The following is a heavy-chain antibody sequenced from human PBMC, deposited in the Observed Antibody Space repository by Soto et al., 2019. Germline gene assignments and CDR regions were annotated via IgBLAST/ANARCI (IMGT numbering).Heavy chain of an antibody. CDR2: ICYDVGKK. CDR3: ARVFMKESSSWYSDWFDP. CDR1: GFSVSSYG. D-gene: IGHD6-13*01. J-gene: IGHJ5*02. V-gene: IGHV3-30*19. Sequence: PXGCLGLSCASCGFSVSSYGMNGVRQAPGKGLEWVAVICYDVGKKYYADSVKGRFTISRDNSKNTLYLQMNSLRAEDTAVYYCARVFMKESSSWYSDWFDPWAQRTLVTVSA.